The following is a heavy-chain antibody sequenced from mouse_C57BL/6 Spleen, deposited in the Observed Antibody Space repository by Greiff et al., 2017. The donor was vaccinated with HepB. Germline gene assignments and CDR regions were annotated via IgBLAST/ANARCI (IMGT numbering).Heavy chain of an antibody. CDR2: ISSGGSYT. CDR3: ASYDSYAMDY. J-gene: IGHJ4*01. CDR1: GFTFSSYG. Sequence: EVQVVESGGDLVKPGGSLKLSCAASGFTFSSYGMSWVRQTPDKRLEWVATISSGGSYTYYPDSVKGRFTISRDNAKNTLYLQMSSLKSEDTAMYYCASYDSYAMDYWGQGTSVTVSS. D-gene: IGHD2-3*01. V-gene: IGHV5-6*01.